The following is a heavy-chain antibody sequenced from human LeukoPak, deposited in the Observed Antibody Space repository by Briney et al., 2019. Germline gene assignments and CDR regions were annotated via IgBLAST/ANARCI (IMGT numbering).Heavy chain of an antibody. Sequence: GESLKISCKGSGYSFTSYWIGWVRQMPGEGLEWMGIIYPGDSDTRYSPSFQGQVTISADKSISTAYLQWSSLKASDTAMYYCARLGYCGGDCSHDAFDIWGQGTMVTVSS. CDR1: GYSFTSYW. V-gene: IGHV5-51*01. J-gene: IGHJ3*02. D-gene: IGHD2-21*01. CDR2: IYPGDSDT. CDR3: ARLGYCGGDCSHDAFDI.